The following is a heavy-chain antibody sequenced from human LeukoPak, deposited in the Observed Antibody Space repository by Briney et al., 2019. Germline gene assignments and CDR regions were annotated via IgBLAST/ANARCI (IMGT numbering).Heavy chain of an antibody. D-gene: IGHD4-4*01. CDR2: IIPILGIA. J-gene: IGHJ4*02. V-gene: IGHV1-69*04. Sequence: ASVKVSCKASGGTFSSYAISWVRQAPGQGLEWMGRIIPILGIANYAQKFQGRVTITADKSTSTAYMELSSLRSEDTAVYYCARDSNLRQVTRPFDYWGQGTLVTVSS. CDR3: ARDSNLRQVTRPFDY. CDR1: GGTFSSYA.